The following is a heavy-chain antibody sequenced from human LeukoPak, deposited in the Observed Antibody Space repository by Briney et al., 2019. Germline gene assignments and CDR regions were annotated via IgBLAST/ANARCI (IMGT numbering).Heavy chain of an antibody. V-gene: IGHV3-30*02. Sequence: GGSLRLSCAASGFTFSSYGMHWVRQAPGKGLEWVAFIRYDGSNKYYADSVKGRFTISRDNSKNTLYLQMNSLRAEDTAVYYCAKGGWFGELSPIDYWGQGTLVTVSS. D-gene: IGHD3-10*01. CDR1: GFTFSSYG. CDR2: IRYDGSNK. CDR3: AKGGWFGELSPIDY. J-gene: IGHJ4*02.